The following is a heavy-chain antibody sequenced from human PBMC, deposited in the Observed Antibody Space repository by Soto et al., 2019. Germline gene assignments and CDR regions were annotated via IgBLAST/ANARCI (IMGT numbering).Heavy chain of an antibody. D-gene: IGHD5-12*01. CDR3: ARDKDRLQLGGNYSYIMDV. CDR1: GGTFSNYA. Sequence: QVQLVQSGAEVKKPGSSVKVSCKASGGTFSNYAISWVRQAPGQGLEWMGGIMPIFRTPDYAQKFQGRVTCTSDXXTSTAYMELSSLRSDDTGVYYCARDKDRLQLGGNYSYIMDVWGQGTTVTVSS. J-gene: IGHJ6*02. CDR2: IMPIFRTP. V-gene: IGHV1-69*05.